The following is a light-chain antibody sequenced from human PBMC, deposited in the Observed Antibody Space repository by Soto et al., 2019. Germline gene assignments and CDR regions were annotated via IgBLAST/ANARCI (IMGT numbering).Light chain of an antibody. V-gene: IGKV3-20*01. CDR2: GAS. CDR3: QYYEKSSGT. CDR1: QTFSSSS. Sequence: EIELTQSPGTLSLSPGERATLSCRGSQTFSSSSLAWYQHKPGQAPRLLIYGASIRATGIPDRFSGSGSGTDFTLTISRLEPEDFAVYYCQYYEKSSGTFGQGTKVDI. J-gene: IGKJ1*01.